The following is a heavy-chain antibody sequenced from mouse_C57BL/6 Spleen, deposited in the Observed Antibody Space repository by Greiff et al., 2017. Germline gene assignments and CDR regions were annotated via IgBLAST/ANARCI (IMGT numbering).Heavy chain of an antibody. CDR1: GYTFTDYE. CDR3: TRGRYYDGSRGWYFDV. CDR2: IDPETGGT. D-gene: IGHD1-1*01. V-gene: IGHV1-15*01. Sequence: QVQLQQSGAELVRPGASVTLSCKASGYTFTDYEMHWVKQTPVHGLEWIGAIDPETGGTAYNQKFKGKAILTADKSSSTAYMELRSLTSEDSAVYYCTRGRYYDGSRGWYFDVWGTGTTVTVSS. J-gene: IGHJ1*03.